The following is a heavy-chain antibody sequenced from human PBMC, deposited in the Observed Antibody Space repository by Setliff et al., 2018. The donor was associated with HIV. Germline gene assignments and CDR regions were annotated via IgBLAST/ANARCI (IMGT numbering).Heavy chain of an antibody. J-gene: IGHJ4*02. Sequence: SETLSLTCAVYGGSFSDYYWIWIRQPPGKGLEWIGEINHSGSTNYNPSLKSRVTISVDTSKNQFSLRLSSVTAADTAVYYCSRDRSYFDYWGQGTLVTVSS. V-gene: IGHV4-34*01. CDR3: SRDRSYFDY. CDR2: INHSGST. CDR1: GGSFSDYY.